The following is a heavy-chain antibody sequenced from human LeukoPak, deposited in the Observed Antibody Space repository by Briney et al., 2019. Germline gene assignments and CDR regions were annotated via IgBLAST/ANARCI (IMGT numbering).Heavy chain of an antibody. V-gene: IGHV3-7*01. CDR3: SSAYSSGWYQYYFDY. Sequence: PGGSLRLSCAASGFTFSTYWMSWVRQAPGKGLEWVANIKQDGNEMYYVDPVKGRFTIARDNAKNSLYLQMNSLRAEDTAVYYCSSAYSSGWYQYYFDYWGQGTLVTVSS. J-gene: IGHJ4*02. CDR2: IKQDGNEM. D-gene: IGHD6-19*01. CDR1: GFTFSTYW.